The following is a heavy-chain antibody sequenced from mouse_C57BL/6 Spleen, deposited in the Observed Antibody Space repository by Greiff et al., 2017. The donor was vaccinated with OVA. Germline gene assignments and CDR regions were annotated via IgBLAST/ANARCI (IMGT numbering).Heavy chain of an antibody. D-gene: IGHD1-1*01. V-gene: IGHV5-17*01. J-gene: IGHJ4*01. CDR1: GFTFSDYG. Sequence: EVQLVESGGGLVKPGGSLKLSCAASGFTFSDYGMHWVRQAPEKGLEWVAYISSGSSTIYYADSVKGRFTISRDHAKNTLFLQMTSLRSEDTAMYYCARLLITTVEDAMDYWGQGTSVTVSS. CDR2: ISSGSSTI. CDR3: ARLLITTVEDAMDY.